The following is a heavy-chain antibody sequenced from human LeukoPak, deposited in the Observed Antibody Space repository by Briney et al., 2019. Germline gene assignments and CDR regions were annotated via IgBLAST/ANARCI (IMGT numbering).Heavy chain of an antibody. V-gene: IGHV1-2*02. J-gene: IGHJ4*02. D-gene: IGHD3-10*01. CDR3: ARDKSWSYEY. CDR2: ITPNSGRT. Sequence: ASGSVSCTASGYTFTDYVMHLGRDAPGQGLEWRGCITPNSGRTNYAQNIQGSVTMTRHTSISTAYMELSRVGSDVTAVYYCARDKSWSYEYWGQGTLVTVSS. CDR1: GYTFTDYV.